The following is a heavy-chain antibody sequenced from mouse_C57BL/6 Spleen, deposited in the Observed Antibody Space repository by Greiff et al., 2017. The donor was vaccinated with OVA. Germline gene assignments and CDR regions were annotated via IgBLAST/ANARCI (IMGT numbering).Heavy chain of an antibody. CDR1: GFTFSSYT. V-gene: IGHV5-9*01. CDR2: ISGGGGNT. D-gene: IGHD1-1*01. CDR3: ARKGMDYGSSYWYFDV. Sequence: EVKLVESGGGLVKPGGSLKLSCAASGFTFSSYTMSWVRQTPEKRLEWVATISGGGGNTYYPASVKGRFTISRDNAKNTLYLQMSSLWSEDTALYYCARKGMDYGSSYWYFDVWGTGTTVTVSS. J-gene: IGHJ1*03.